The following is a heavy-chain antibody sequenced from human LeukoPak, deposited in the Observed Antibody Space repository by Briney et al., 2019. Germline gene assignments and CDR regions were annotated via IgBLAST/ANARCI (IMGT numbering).Heavy chain of an antibody. D-gene: IGHD3-10*01. V-gene: IGHV3-23*01. J-gene: IGHJ4*02. CDR2: ISDTGKTT. CDR1: CTSFISHS. Sequence: GGSLRLSCAAACTSFISHSIRWARQAPGQGLQWVSTISDTGKTTFYTASVRGRFTISRDEANNTLFLQMGGLGAGDTAVYYCVREGEYYYGGLDEWGQGSLVTVSS. CDR3: VREGEYYYGGLDE.